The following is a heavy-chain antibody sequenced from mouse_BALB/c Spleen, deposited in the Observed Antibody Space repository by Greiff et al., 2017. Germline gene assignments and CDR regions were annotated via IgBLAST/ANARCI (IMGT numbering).Heavy chain of an antibody. Sequence: EVKLMESGAELVRPGALVKLSCKASGFNIKDYYMHWVKQRPEQGLEWIGWIDPENGNTIYDPKFQGKASITADTSSNTAYLQLSSLTSEDTAVYYCASVRNYAMDYWGQGTSVTVSS. J-gene: IGHJ4*01. V-gene: IGHV14-1*02. CDR1: GFNIKDYY. D-gene: IGHD3-2*02. CDR3: ASVRNYAMDY. CDR2: IDPENGNT.